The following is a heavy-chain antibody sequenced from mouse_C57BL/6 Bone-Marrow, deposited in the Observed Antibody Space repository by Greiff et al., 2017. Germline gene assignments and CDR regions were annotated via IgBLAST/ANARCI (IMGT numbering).Heavy chain of an antibody. J-gene: IGHJ2*01. D-gene: IGHD1-1*01. CDR1: GYTFTSYW. CDR2: IHPNSGST. Sequence: QVQLQQPGAELVKPGASVKLSCKASGYTFTSYWMHWVKQRPGQGLEWIGMIHPNSGSTNYNEKFTSKATLTVDKSSSTAYMQLSSLTSEDSAVYYCARKGRYYYGSSSFFEYWGQGTTLTVSS. V-gene: IGHV1-64*01. CDR3: ARKGRYYYGSSSFFEY.